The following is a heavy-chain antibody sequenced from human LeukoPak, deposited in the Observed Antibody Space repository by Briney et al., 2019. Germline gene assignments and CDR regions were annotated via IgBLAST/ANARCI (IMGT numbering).Heavy chain of an antibody. CDR3: ARDLLSSGWLDY. CDR2: IYSGGST. J-gene: IGHJ4*02. D-gene: IGHD6-19*01. V-gene: IGHV3-53*01. Sequence: GGSLRLSCAASGFTVSSNYMSWVRQAPGKGLEWVSVIYSGGSTYYADSVKGRFTISRDNSKNTLYLQMNSLRAEDTAVYYCARDLLSSGWLDYWGQGTLVTVSS. CDR1: GFTVSSNY.